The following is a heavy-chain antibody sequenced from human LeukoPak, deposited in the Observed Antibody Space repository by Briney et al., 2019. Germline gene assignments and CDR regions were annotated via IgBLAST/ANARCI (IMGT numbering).Heavy chain of an antibody. CDR3: AKSSGGSPFRAFDY. V-gene: IGHV3-21*01. CDR2: ISSSSSYI. D-gene: IGHD2-15*01. J-gene: IGHJ4*02. CDR1: GFTFSSYS. Sequence: GGSLRLSCAASGFTFSSYSMNWVRQAPGKGLEWVSSISSSSSYIYYADSVKGRFTISRDNAKNSLYLQMNSLRAEDTAVYYCAKSSGGSPFRAFDYWGQGTLVTVSS.